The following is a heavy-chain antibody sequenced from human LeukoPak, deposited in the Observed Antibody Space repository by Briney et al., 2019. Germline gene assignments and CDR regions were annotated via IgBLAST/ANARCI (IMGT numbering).Heavy chain of an antibody. V-gene: IGHV3-21*01. Sequence: GGSLRLSCAASGFTFSRYSMNWVRQAPGKGLEWVSSISSSSSYIYYADSVKGRFTISRDNAKNSLYLQMNSLRAEDTAVYYCASGVYYGSGSLNQNDAFDIWGQGTMVTVSS. CDR2: ISSSSSYI. CDR3: ASGVYYGSGSLNQNDAFDI. CDR1: GFTFSRYS. D-gene: IGHD3-10*01. J-gene: IGHJ3*02.